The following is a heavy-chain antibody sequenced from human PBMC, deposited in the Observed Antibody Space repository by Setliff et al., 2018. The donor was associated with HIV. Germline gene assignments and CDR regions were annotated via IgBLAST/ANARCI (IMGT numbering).Heavy chain of an antibody. D-gene: IGHD6-6*01. CDR3: ARHDTEYSSYPIDY. J-gene: IGHJ4*02. CDR1: GGFIKNSNYY. V-gene: IGHV4-39*01. Sequence: NPSETLSLTCTVYGGFIKNSNYYWGWIRRPPGKGLEWIGNIHYGGSTYYNPSLKSRVTISVDTSKNQFSLKLSSVTAADTAVYYCARHDTEYSSYPIDYWGQGNLVTVSS. CDR2: IHYGGST.